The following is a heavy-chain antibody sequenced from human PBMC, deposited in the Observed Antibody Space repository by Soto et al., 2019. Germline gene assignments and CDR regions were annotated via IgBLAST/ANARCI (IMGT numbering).Heavy chain of an antibody. CDR1: GGTFSSYT. D-gene: IGHD3-16*01. Sequence: QVQLVQSGAEVKKPGSSVKVSCKAFGGTFSSYTISWVRQAPGQGLEWMGRIIPILGIANYAQKFQGRVTITADKSTSTAYMELSSLRSEDTAVYYCAREDRGGYFDYWGQGTLVTVSS. CDR2: IIPILGIA. J-gene: IGHJ4*02. V-gene: IGHV1-69*08. CDR3: AREDRGGYFDY.